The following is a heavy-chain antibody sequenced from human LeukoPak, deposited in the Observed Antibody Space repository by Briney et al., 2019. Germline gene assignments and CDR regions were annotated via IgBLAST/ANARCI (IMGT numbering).Heavy chain of an antibody. J-gene: IGHJ4*02. Sequence: PRSLTSPVPGGSITRGGYYWSWIRRHPGKGLEWIGYMFYSGSTYYNPSLKSRVTISVDTSKNQFSLKLSSVTAADTAVYYCARGSSEDDSSGYLYYFDYWGQGTLVTVSS. D-gene: IGHD3-22*01. V-gene: IGHV4-31*03. CDR3: ARGSSEDDSSGYLYYFDY. CDR2: MFYSGST. CDR1: GGSITRGGYY.